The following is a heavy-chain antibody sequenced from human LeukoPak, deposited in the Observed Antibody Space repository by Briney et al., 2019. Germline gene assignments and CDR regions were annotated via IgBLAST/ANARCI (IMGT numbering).Heavy chain of an antibody. CDR3: ARADNVVASYYFDY. CDR1: GYTFTSYG. J-gene: IGHJ4*02. Sequence: GASVTVSCKASGYTFTSYGMSWVRQAPGQGLEWMGWISAYNGNTNYAQKLQDRVTMTTDTSTSTAYMELRSLRSDDTAVYYCARADNVVASYYFDYWGQGTLVTVSS. CDR2: ISAYNGNT. D-gene: IGHD2-2*01. V-gene: IGHV1-18*01.